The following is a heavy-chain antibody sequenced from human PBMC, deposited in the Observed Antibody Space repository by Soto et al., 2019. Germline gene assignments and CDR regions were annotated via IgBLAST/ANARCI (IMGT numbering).Heavy chain of an antibody. Sequence: QVQLVHSGAEVKKPGASVKVSCKASGYIFTMYGISWVRQAPGQGLEWMGWISAYNGNTNYAQKLQGRVTMTTDTSSNTAYLDLRSLRSDDTAIYYCVRVGPSDYDSSAYYWGQGTLVTVSS. J-gene: IGHJ4*02. CDR2: ISAYNGNT. CDR3: VRVGPSDYDSSAYY. CDR1: GYIFTMYG. D-gene: IGHD3-22*01. V-gene: IGHV1-18*01.